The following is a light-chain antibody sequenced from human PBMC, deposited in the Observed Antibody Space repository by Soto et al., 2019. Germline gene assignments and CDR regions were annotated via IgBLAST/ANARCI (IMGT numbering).Light chain of an antibody. V-gene: IGLV2-14*03. CDR3: SSYTSSNTYV. Sequence: QSALTQPASVSGSPGQSIAISCTGTSSDVGGYNSASWYQQHPGKAPKLMIYNVSNRPSGVSDRFSGSKSGNTASLTISGLQAEDEADYYCSSYTSSNTYVFGTGTKVT. CDR1: SSDVGGYNS. CDR2: NVS. J-gene: IGLJ1*01.